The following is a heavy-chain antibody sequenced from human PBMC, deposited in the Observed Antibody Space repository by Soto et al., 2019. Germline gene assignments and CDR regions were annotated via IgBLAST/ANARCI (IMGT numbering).Heavy chain of an antibody. CDR1: GGSINSGGYC. J-gene: IGHJ4*02. CDR3: SRGILV. V-gene: IGHV4-31*03. CDR2: ISYGGST. Sequence: QVQLQESGPGLVKPSQTLSLTCTVSGGSINSGGYCWSWIRQHPGKGLDWIGCISYGGSTSYNPSLKSRVTISVDTSKNQFSLKLTSVSAADTAVYYCSRGILVWGQGALITVSS. D-gene: IGHD5-18*01.